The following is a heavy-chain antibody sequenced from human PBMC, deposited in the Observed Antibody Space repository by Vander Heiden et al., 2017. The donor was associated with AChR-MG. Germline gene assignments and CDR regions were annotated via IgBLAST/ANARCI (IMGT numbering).Heavy chain of an antibody. CDR2: ISYDGSNK. Sequence: QVQLVESGGGVVQPGRSLRLPCEASAFTLRSYAMHWVRQAPGKGLEWVSVISYDGSNKYYADSVKGRFTISRDNSKNTLYLQMNSLRAEDTAVYYCAREGLRYCSGGSCYGMDVWGQGTTVTVSS. V-gene: IGHV3-30-3*01. J-gene: IGHJ6*02. CDR3: AREGLRYCSGGSCYGMDV. CDR1: AFTLRSYA. D-gene: IGHD2-15*01.